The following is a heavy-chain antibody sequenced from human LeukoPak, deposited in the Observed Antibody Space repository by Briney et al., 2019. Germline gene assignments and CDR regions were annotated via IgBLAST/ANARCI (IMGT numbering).Heavy chain of an antibody. V-gene: IGHV3-30*18. CDR1: GFTFSSYG. CDR3: AKLQFTMIVVVIGYGMDV. Sequence: GGSLRLSCAASGFTFSSYGMHWVRQAPGKGLEWVAVISYDGSNKYYADSVKGRFTISRDNSKNTLYLQMNSLRAEDTAVYYCAKLQFTMIVVVIGYGMDVWGQGTTVTVYS. J-gene: IGHJ6*02. D-gene: IGHD3-22*01. CDR2: ISYDGSNK.